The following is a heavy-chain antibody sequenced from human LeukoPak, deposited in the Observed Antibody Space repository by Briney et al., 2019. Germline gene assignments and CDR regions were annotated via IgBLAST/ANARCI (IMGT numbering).Heavy chain of an antibody. Sequence: GGSLRLSCAASGFTFSSNYMSWVRQAPGKGLEWVSVIYSGSSTYYSDSVKGRFTISRDNSKNTLYLQMNSLRAEDTAVYYCATSSGDSSGYYYVGYYFDYWGQGTLVTVSS. D-gene: IGHD3-22*01. J-gene: IGHJ4*02. CDR1: GFTFSSNY. V-gene: IGHV3-66*02. CDR3: ATSSGDSSGYYYVGYYFDY. CDR2: IYSGSST.